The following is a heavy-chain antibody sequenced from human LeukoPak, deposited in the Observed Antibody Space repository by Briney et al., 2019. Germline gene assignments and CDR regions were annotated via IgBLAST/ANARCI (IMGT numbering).Heavy chain of an antibody. CDR3: AKALIFLDYYDSSGYYWDY. Sequence: QSGGSLRLSCAASGFTFSSYGMQWVRQAPGKGVEWGSAISGSGGSTYYADSVKGRFTISRDNSKNTLYLQMNSLRAEDTAVYYCAKALIFLDYYDSSGYYWDYWGQGTLVTVSS. D-gene: IGHD3-22*01. J-gene: IGHJ4*02. CDR1: GFTFSSYG. CDR2: ISGSGGST. V-gene: IGHV3-23*01.